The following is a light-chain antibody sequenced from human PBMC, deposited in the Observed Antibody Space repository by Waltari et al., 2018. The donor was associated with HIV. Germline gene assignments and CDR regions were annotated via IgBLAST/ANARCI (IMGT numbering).Light chain of an antibody. CDR1: SNDVGGYNY. CDR3: ESYTSTSVWV. V-gene: IGLV2-14*03. Sequence: QSALTQPASVSGSPGQSITISCTGSSNDVGGYNYVSWYQQHPGKAPRLMIYDVSTRPSGVSDRFSGSKSCDTASLTISGLQPEDEADYYCESYTSTSVWVFGGGTRLTVL. J-gene: IGLJ3*02. CDR2: DVS.